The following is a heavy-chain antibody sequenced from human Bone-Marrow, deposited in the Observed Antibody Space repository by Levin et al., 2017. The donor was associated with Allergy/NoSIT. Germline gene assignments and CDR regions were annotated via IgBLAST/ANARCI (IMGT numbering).Heavy chain of an antibody. CDR3: ARIAVWGSYRYTGNPPDYDYGMDV. J-gene: IGHJ6*02. CDR2: IIPIFGTA. CDR1: GGTFSSYA. V-gene: IGHV1-69*06. D-gene: IGHD3-16*02. Sequence: KISCKASGGTFSSYAISWVRQAPGQGLEWMGGIIPIFGTANYAQKFQGRVTITADKSTSTAYMELSSLRSEDTAVYYCARIAVWGSYRYTGNPPDYDYGMDVWGQGTTVTVSS.